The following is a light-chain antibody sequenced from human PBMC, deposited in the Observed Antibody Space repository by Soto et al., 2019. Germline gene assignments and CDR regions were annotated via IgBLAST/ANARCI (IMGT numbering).Light chain of an antibody. Sequence: QSALTQPASVSGSLGQSITISCIGTSDNIGSYNLVSWYQHKPGKAPKIIIFEGRKRPSGVSNRCSGSRSGNTASLTISVLQAEDEADYYYCSFAGTGTQDVFGTGTKVTVL. V-gene: IGLV2-23*01. CDR2: EGR. CDR3: CSFAGTGTQDV. CDR1: SDNIGSYNL. J-gene: IGLJ1*01.